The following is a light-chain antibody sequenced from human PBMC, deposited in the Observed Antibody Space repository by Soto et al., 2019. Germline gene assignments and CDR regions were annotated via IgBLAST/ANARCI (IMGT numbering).Light chain of an antibody. CDR3: GSYTSGSTPVM. Sequence: QPVLTQPASVSGSPGQSITISCTGSSSDIGDYDYVSWYQQHPGKAPKLLIYDVNRRPSGISHRFSASKSGSTASLTISGLQAEDEADYYCGSYTSGSTPVMFGGGTQLTVL. V-gene: IGLV2-14*03. CDR1: SSDIGDYDY. CDR2: DVN. J-gene: IGLJ3*02.